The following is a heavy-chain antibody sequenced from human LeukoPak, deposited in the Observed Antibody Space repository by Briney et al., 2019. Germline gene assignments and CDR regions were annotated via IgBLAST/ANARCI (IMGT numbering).Heavy chain of an antibody. Sequence: GGSLRLSCAASGFTFSSYGMHWVRQAPGKGLEWVAFIRYDGSNKYYADSVKGRFTISRDNSKTTLYLQMNSLRAEDTAVYYCAKDLSKELLYRRGKYYFDYWGQGTLATVSS. CDR1: GFTFSSYG. J-gene: IGHJ4*02. CDR3: AKDLSKELLYRRGKYYFDY. D-gene: IGHD3-3*01. V-gene: IGHV3-30*02. CDR2: IRYDGSNK.